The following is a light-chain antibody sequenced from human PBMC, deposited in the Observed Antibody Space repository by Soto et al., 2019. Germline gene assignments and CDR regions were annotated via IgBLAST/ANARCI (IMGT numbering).Light chain of an antibody. CDR1: QSLSGY. V-gene: IGKV3-11*01. Sequence: DIVLTQTPATLSLSPGDRATLSCRASQSLSGYLVWYHQKPGQAPRLLIYDGSNRATGIPARFSGSGSGTDFTLTISSLEPEDFAVYYCQQRSNWPFTFGPGTRLDIK. CDR2: DGS. J-gene: IGKJ3*01. CDR3: QQRSNWPFT.